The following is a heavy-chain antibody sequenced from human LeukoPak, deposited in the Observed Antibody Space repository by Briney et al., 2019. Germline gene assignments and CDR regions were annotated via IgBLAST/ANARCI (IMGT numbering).Heavy chain of an antibody. CDR2: IYYSGIT. V-gene: IGHV4-39*07. CDR3: ARDVKGAFDI. J-gene: IGHJ3*02. Sequence: SETLSLTCTVSGGSIGSSSYYWGWIRQPPGKGLECIGIIYYSGITDYSPSLKSRVTISVDTSKNQFSLNLSSVTAADTAVYYCARDVKGAFDIWGQGTMVTVSS. CDR1: GGSIGSSSYY.